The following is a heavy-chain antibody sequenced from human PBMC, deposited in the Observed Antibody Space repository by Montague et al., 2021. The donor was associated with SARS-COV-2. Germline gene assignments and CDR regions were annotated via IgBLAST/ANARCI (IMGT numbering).Heavy chain of an antibody. V-gene: IGHV4-38-2*02. CDR1: GYSISSSYY. D-gene: IGHD1-20*01. CDR3: ARDQGYNWNYYYYYGMDV. CDR2: IYYSGST. Sequence: SETLSLTCTVSGYSISSSYYWGWIRQPPGRGLEWIGSIYYSGSTYYNPSLKSRVTISVDTSKNQFSLKLSSVTAADTAVYYCARDQGYNWNYYYYYGMDVWGQGTTVTVSS. J-gene: IGHJ6*02.